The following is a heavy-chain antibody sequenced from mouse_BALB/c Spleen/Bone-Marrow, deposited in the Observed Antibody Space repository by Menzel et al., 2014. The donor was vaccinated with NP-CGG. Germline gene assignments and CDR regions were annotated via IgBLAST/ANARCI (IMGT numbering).Heavy chain of an antibody. D-gene: IGHD1-1*01. J-gene: IGHJ1*01. CDR3: ARLNYYSSLFV. CDR2: INPDSSTI. Sequence: EVKVEESGGGLVQPGGSLKLSCAASGFDFSRYWMSWVRQAPGKGLEWIGEINPDSSTINYTPSLKDKFIISRDNAKNTLYLQMSKVRSEDTALYYCARLNYYSSLFVWGAGTTVTVSS. CDR1: GFDFSRYW. V-gene: IGHV4-1*02.